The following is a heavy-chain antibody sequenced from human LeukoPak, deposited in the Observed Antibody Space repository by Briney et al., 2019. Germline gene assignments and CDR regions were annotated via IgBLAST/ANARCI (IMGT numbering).Heavy chain of an antibody. J-gene: IGHJ4*02. D-gene: IGHD3-10*01. Sequence: GGSLRLYCAASGFIFSNYAMSWVRQAPGKGLECVSGISDSGSKTDYADSVKGRFTISRDNSKNTLYLQMNSLRAEDTAVYYCAKGMFYYASGSSDYWGQGTLVTVSS. CDR3: AKGMFYYASGSSDY. CDR2: ISDSGSKT. CDR1: GFIFSNYA. V-gene: IGHV3-23*01.